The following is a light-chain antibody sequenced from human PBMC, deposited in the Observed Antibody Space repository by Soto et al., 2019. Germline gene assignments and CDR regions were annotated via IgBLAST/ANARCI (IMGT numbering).Light chain of an antibody. CDR3: QQYGSSPFT. CDR2: GAS. J-gene: IGKJ4*01. CDR1: QSVSSSY. Sequence: EIVLTQSPGTLSLSPGERATLSCRASQSVSSSYLAWYQQKPGQAPRLLIYGASSRATGIPDRFSGSGSGTDFTITISRLEPEDFAVYSCQQYGSSPFTFGGGTKVEIK. V-gene: IGKV3-20*01.